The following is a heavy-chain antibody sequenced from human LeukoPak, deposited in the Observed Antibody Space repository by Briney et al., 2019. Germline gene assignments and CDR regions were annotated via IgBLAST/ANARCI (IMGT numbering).Heavy chain of an antibody. Sequence: GGSLGLSCAASGITFSSYSMSWVRQAPGKGLEWVSSISSSSSYIYYADSVKGRFTISRDNAKNSLYLQMHSLRVEDTAVYYCARDLGQFDYWGQGTLVTVSS. CDR1: GITFSSYS. J-gene: IGHJ4*02. CDR2: ISSSSSYI. V-gene: IGHV3-21*06. D-gene: IGHD3-10*01. CDR3: ARDLGQFDY.